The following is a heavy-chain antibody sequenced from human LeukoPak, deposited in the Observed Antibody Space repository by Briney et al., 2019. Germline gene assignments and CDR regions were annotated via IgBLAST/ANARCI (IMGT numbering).Heavy chain of an antibody. D-gene: IGHD2-2*01. CDR3: AKVRNGYCSSTNCPFDY. V-gene: IGHV3-23*01. CDR1: GFTFSSYA. Sequence: GGSLRLSCAASGFTFSSYAMSWVRQAPGKGLEWVSAISGSGGSTYYADSVKGRFTISRDNSKNTLYLQMNSLRAEDTAVYYCAKVRNGYCSSTNCPFDYWGRGTLVTVSS. J-gene: IGHJ4*02. CDR2: ISGSGGST.